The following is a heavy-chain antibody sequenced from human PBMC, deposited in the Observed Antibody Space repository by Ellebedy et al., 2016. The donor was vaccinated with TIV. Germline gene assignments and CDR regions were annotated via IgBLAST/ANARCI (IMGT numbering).Heavy chain of an antibody. CDR2: INPSGGST. Sequence: AASVKVSCKASGYTFTSYYMHWVRQAPGQGLEWMGIINPSGGSTIYAQKFQGRVTMTEDTSTDTAYMELSSLRSEDTAVYSCAATVTTSLGFDYWGQGTLVTVSS. D-gene: IGHD4-17*01. CDR3: AATVTTSLGFDY. J-gene: IGHJ4*02. V-gene: IGHV1-46*01. CDR1: GYTFTSYY.